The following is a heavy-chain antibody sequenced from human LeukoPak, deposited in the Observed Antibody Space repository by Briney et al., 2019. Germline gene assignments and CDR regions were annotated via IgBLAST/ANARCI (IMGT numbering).Heavy chain of an antibody. Sequence: PSETLSLTCAVSGYSISSGYYWGWIRQPPGQGLEWIGSIYHSGSTYYNPSLKSRVTISVDTSKNQFSLKLSSVTAADTAVYYCARGGIVVVPAAPFGYWGQGTLVTVSS. CDR2: IYHSGST. D-gene: IGHD2-2*01. J-gene: IGHJ4*02. V-gene: IGHV4-38-2*01. CDR1: GYSISSGYY. CDR3: ARGGIVVVPAAPFGY.